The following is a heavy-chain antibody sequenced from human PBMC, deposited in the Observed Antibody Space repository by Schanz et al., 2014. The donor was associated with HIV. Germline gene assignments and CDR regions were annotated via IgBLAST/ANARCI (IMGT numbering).Heavy chain of an antibody. CDR2: IWYDGTKI. V-gene: IGHV3-33*01. D-gene: IGHD1-26*01. CDR3: ARVPYSGSYEYYFDY. CDR1: GFTFRNFG. J-gene: IGHJ4*02. Sequence: QEQLVESGGGVVQPGKSLRLSCAVSGFTFRNFGMHWVRQAPGKGLEWVAVIWYDGTKIDYADSVKGRFTVSRDNSKNMLYLQMNSLRAEDTAVYYCARVPYSGSYEYYFDYWGQGTLVTVSS.